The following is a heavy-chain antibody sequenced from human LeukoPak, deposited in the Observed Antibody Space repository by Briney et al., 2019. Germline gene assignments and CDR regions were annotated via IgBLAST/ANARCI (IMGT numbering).Heavy chain of an antibody. Sequence: PSETLSLTCTVSGGSISSYYWSWIRQPPGKGLEWIGYIYYSGSTNYNPSLKSRVTISVDTSKNQFSLKLSSVTAADTAVYYCARGWFGELFHDNWFDPWGQGTLVTVSS. D-gene: IGHD3-10*01. CDR1: GGSISSYY. CDR2: IYYSGST. CDR3: ARGWFGELFHDNWFDP. V-gene: IGHV4-59*01. J-gene: IGHJ5*02.